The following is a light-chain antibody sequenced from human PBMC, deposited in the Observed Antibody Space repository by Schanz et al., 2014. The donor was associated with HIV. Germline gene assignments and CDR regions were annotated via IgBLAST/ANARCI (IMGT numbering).Light chain of an antibody. CDR1: SSNIGSNF. CDR3: AAWDDSLSGPV. Sequence: QSVLTQPPSASGTPGQKVTISCSGSSSNIGSNFVYWYQRLPGTAPKLLIFRNSQRPSGVPDRFSGSRSGTSASLAISGLRSEDEADYFCAAWDDSLSGPVFGGGTKPTVL. V-gene: IGLV1-47*01. J-gene: IGLJ3*02. CDR2: RNS.